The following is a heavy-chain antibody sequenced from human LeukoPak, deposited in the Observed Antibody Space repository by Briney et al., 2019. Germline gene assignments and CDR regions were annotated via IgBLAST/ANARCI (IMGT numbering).Heavy chain of an antibody. CDR1: GFTFSSYW. V-gene: IGHV3-74*01. J-gene: IGHJ4*02. CDR3: ARGRPHGNDY. CDR2: IASDGSST. D-gene: IGHD4-23*01. Sequence: GGSLRLSCAASGFTFSSYWMNWVRQAPGKGLVWVSRIASDGSSTTYTDSVKGRFSISRDNAKNTLYLQMNSLRVEDTAVYYCARGRPHGNDYWGQGTLVTVSS.